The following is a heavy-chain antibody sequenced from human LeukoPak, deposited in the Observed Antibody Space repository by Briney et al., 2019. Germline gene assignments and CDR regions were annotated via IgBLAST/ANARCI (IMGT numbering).Heavy chain of an antibody. Sequence: PSETLSLTCAVSGGSISSSHYYWGWSRQPPGKVLEWIGSIYYSGNTYHNPSLKSRVTISVDTSKNQFSLKLSSLTAADTAVYYCARDRSDNWRLFDYWGQGTLVTVSS. D-gene: IGHD1-1*01. V-gene: IGHV4-39*07. CDR1: GGSISSSHYY. J-gene: IGHJ4*02. CDR2: IYYSGNT. CDR3: ARDRSDNWRLFDY.